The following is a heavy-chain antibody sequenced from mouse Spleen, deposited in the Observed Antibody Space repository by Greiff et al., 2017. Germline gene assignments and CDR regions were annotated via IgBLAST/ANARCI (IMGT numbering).Heavy chain of an antibody. CDR1: GFTFSSYA. J-gene: IGHJ4*01. Sequence: EVQRVESGGGLVKPGGSLKLSCAASGFTFSSYAMSWVRQTPEKRLEWVATISSGGSYTYYPDSVKGRFTISRDNAKNTLYLQMSSLRSEDTAMYYCAPITTVGAMDYWGQGTSVTVSS. D-gene: IGHD1-1*01. CDR2: ISSGGSYT. CDR3: APITTVGAMDY. V-gene: IGHV5-9-3*01.